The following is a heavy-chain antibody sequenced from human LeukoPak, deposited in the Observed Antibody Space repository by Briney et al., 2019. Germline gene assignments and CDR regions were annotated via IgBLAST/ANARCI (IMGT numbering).Heavy chain of an antibody. D-gene: IGHD3-16*02. CDR3: ARADYDFVWGSYRLPDP. CDR2: VNPDSGNT. CDR1: GYTFTDYY. J-gene: IGHJ5*02. V-gene: IGHV1-8*02. Sequence: ASVKVSCKASGYTFTDYYIHWVRQAPGQGLEWMGWVNPDSGNTGYAQKFQGRVTMTRNTSISTAYMELSSLRSEDTAMYYCARADYDFVWGSYRLPDPWGQGTLSPSPQ.